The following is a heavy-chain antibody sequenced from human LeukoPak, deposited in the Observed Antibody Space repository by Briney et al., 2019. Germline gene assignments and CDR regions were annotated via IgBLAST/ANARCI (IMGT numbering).Heavy chain of an antibody. J-gene: IGHJ4*02. D-gene: IGHD6-13*01. CDR2: INAGNGNT. CDR3: ARDRYSGYSSTYFDY. V-gene: IGHV1-3*01. CDR1: GYTFTSYA. Sequence: ASVKVSCKASGYTFTSYAMHWVRQAPGQRLEWMGWINAGNGNTKYSQKFQGRVTITRDTSASTAYVELSSLRSEDTAVYYCARDRYSGYSSTYFDYWGQGTLVTVSS.